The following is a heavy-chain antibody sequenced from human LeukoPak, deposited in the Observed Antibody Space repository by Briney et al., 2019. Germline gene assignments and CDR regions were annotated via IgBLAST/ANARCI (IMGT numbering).Heavy chain of an antibody. CDR2: ISSSSSTI. CDR3: ARDYSSSYYMDV. V-gene: IGHV3-48*01. Sequence: GGSLRLSCAASGFTFSSYSMNWVRQAPGKGLEWVSYISSSSSTIYYADSVKGRFTISRDNAKNSLYLQMNSLRAEDTAVYYCARDYSSSYYMDVWGKGTTVTVSS. CDR1: GFTFSSYS. J-gene: IGHJ6*03.